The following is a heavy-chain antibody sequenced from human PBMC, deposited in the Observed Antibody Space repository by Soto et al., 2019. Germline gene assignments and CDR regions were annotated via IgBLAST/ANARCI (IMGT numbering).Heavy chain of an antibody. V-gene: IGHV3-7*01. Sequence: GGSLRLSCAASGFTFSSYWMSWVRQAPGKGLEWVANIKQDGSEKYYVDSVKGRFTISRDNAKNSLYLQMNSLRAEDTAVYYCACVEYSRAGGAFDICGQGTMVTVSS. J-gene: IGHJ3*02. CDR1: GFTFSSYW. CDR3: ACVEYSRAGGAFDI. D-gene: IGHD6-6*01. CDR2: IKQDGSEK.